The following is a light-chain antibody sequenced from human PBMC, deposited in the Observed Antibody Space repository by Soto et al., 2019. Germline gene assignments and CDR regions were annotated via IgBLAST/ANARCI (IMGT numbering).Light chain of an antibody. CDR1: TSNIGAGYD. CDR3: QSYDSSLSGVV. V-gene: IGLV1-40*01. J-gene: IGLJ2*01. Sequence: QSVLTQPPSVSGAPGQRVTISCTGSTSNIGAGYDVHWYQQLPGTAPKLLIYRNSNRPSGVPDRFTGSKSGTSASLAITGLQAEDEADYYCQSYDSSLSGVVFGGGTKLPVL. CDR2: RNS.